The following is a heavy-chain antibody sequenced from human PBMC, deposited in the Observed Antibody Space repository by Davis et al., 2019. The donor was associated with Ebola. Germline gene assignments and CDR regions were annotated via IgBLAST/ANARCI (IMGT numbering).Heavy chain of an antibody. Sequence: GESLKISCAASGFTFSDYYMSWIRQAPGKGPEWVSYISSSGSTIYYADSVKGRFTISRDNAKNSLYLQMNSLRAEDTAVYYCARNHYDFWSGYYYYYMDVWGKGTTVTVSS. CDR2: ISSSGSTI. CDR3: ARNHYDFWSGYYYYYMDV. J-gene: IGHJ6*03. D-gene: IGHD3-3*01. V-gene: IGHV3-11*04. CDR1: GFTFSDYY.